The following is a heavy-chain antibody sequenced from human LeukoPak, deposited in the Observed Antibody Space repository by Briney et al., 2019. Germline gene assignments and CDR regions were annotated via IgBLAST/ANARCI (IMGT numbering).Heavy chain of an antibody. CDR3: ARAPTRGAHTRFDY. CDR1: GGSISSYY. V-gene: IGHV4-59*01. J-gene: IGHJ4*02. Sequence: SETLSLTCTVSGGSISSYYWSWTRQPPGKGLEWIGYIYYSGSTNYNPSLKSRVTISVDTSKNQFSLKLSSVTAADTAVYYCARAPTRGAHTRFDYWGQGTLVTVSS. CDR2: IYYSGST. D-gene: IGHD3-10*01.